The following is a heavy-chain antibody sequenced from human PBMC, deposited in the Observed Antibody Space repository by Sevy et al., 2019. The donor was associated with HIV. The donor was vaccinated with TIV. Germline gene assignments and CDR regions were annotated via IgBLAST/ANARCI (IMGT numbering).Heavy chain of an antibody. J-gene: IGHJ4*02. V-gene: IGHV1-2*02. CDR2: VYPNSGDT. D-gene: IGHD6-13*01. CDR3: SRETWYFAN. Sequence: ASVKVSCKTSGYTFTAYHMHWMRQAPGQGLEWMGWVYPNSGDTEYAQKFQGRVTMTTDTSINTVYMELSGLRSDDTAMYYYSRETWYFANWGQRTLVTVSS. CDR1: GYTFTAYH.